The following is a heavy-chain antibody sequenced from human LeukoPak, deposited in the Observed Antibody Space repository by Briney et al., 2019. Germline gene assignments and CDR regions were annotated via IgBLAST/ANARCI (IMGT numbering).Heavy chain of an antibody. V-gene: IGHV3-11*01. CDR3: ARGVTMVRGVHDY. J-gene: IGHJ4*02. D-gene: IGHD3-10*01. Sequence: KSGGALRLSCAASGFTFSVDYMNCIRQAPGKGLEWVSYIGTGGITTYYADSVKGRFTISRDNAKNSLYLQMNSLRAEDTAVYYCARGVTMVRGVHDYWGQGTLVTVSS. CDR2: IGTGGITT. CDR1: GFTFSVDY.